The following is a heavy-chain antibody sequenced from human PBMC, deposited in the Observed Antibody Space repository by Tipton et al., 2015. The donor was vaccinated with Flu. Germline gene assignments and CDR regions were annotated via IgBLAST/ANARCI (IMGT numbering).Heavy chain of an antibody. Sequence: LRLSCTVSGGSISSGSYYWTWIRQPAGKGLEWIGRVYPSGSTNYNPSLKRRVTISVDTSKNQFSLTLTSVTAADTAVYYCARPHGQFSDNAFDIWGQGTMVTVSS. D-gene: IGHD5-24*01. CDR1: GGSISSGSYY. CDR3: ARPHGQFSDNAFDI. V-gene: IGHV4-61*02. J-gene: IGHJ3*02. CDR2: VYPSGST.